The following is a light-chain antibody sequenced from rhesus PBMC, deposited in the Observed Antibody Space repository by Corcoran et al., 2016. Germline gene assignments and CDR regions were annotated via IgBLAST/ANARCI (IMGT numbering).Light chain of an antibody. J-gene: IGKJ2*01. CDR1: QGISNW. Sequence: DIQMTQSPSSLSASVGDRVTITCRASQGISNWLAWYPQKTGKAPKLLIYSASNLEKGVPSRLSGSGSGTDFTLTISSLQPEDIATYYCQQHDNSPYSVGQGTKVEIK. V-gene: IGKV1-69*01. CDR3: QQHDNSPYS. CDR2: SAS.